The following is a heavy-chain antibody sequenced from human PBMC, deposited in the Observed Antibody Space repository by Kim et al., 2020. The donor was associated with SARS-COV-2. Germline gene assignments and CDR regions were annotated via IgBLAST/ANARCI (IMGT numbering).Heavy chain of an antibody. Sequence: ASVKVSCKASGYTFTSYGISWVRQAPGQGLEWMGWISAYNGNTNYAQKLQGRVTMTTDTSTSTAYMELRSLRSDDTAVYYCARDGFFLNERPWWFDPWGQGTLVTVSS. CDR1: GYTFTSYG. J-gene: IGHJ5*02. CDR2: ISAYNGNT. V-gene: IGHV1-18*01. D-gene: IGHD2-8*01. CDR3: ARDGFFLNERPWWFDP.